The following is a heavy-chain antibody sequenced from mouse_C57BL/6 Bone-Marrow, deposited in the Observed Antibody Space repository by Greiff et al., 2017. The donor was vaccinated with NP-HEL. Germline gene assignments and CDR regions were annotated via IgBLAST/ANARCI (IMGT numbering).Heavy chain of an antibody. J-gene: IGHJ2*01. D-gene: IGHD2-5*01. CDR2: IDPSDSYT. V-gene: IGHV1-59*01. Sequence: VQLQQPGAELVRPGTSVKLSCKASGYTFTSYWMHWVKQRPGQGLEWIGVIDPSDSYTNYNQKFKGKATLTVDTSSSTAYMQLSSLTSEDSAVYYCAREAYYSNYVLDYWGQGTTLTVSS. CDR1: GYTFTSYW. CDR3: AREAYYSNYVLDY.